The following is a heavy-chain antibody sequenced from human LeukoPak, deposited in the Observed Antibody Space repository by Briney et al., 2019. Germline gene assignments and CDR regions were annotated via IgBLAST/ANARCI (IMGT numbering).Heavy chain of an antibody. CDR2: INHSGST. D-gene: IGHD6-13*01. V-gene: IGHV4-34*01. CDR1: GGSFSGYY. J-gene: IGHJ6*03. CDR3: ARGLLDRIAAAARAPGGGGLMDV. Sequence: SENLSLTCAVFGGSFSGYYWSWIRQPPGKGLEWIGEINHSGSTNYNPSLKSRVTISVDTSKNQFSLKLSSVTAADTAVYYCARGLLDRIAAAARAPGGGGLMDVWGKGTTVTVSS.